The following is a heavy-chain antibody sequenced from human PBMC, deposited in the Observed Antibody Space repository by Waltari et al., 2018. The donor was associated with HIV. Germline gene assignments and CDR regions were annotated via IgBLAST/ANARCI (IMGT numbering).Heavy chain of an antibody. V-gene: IGHV3-7*03. Sequence: QLVAPGGGLVQPGESLRLPCDPSASPISRYWLTSLRQPPGKGLEWVANINQDGSQKYYVDSVNGRFNISRDNSRNSIYRQLNNLTAGDTAVYYCAREYYDFWSGYYTTGLDVWGQGTTVIVS. D-gene: IGHD3-3*01. CDR1: ASPISRYW. CDR3: AREYYDFWSGYYTTGLDV. CDR2: INQDGSQK. J-gene: IGHJ6*02.